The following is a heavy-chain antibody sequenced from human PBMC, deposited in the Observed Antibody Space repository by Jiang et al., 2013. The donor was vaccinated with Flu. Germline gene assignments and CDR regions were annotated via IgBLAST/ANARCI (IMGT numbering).Heavy chain of an antibody. D-gene: IGHD6-13*01. CDR2: INGDGSSI. CDR3: ARTLYYNNSWYYFDY. CDR1: GFTFGTYY. Sequence: VQLVESGGGLIQPGGSLRLSCAASGFTFGTYYMHWVRLVPGKGLAWVARINGDGSSIHYADSVEGRFTISRDNAKNMLYLQMNSLRAEDAAVYYCARTLYYNNSWYYFDYWGQGTLVTVSS. J-gene: IGHJ4*02. V-gene: IGHV3-74*01.